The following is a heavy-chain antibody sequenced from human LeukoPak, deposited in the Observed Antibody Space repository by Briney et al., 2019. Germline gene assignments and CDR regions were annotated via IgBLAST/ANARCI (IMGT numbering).Heavy chain of an antibody. Sequence: PSETLSLTRAVYGGSFSGYYWSWIRQPPGKGLEWIGEINHSGSTNYDPSLKSRVTISVDTSKNQFSLKLSSVTAADTAVYYCARELVGATNDAFDIWGQGTMVTVSS. J-gene: IGHJ3*02. CDR3: ARELVGATNDAFDI. CDR2: INHSGST. V-gene: IGHV4-34*01. CDR1: GGSFSGYY. D-gene: IGHD1-26*01.